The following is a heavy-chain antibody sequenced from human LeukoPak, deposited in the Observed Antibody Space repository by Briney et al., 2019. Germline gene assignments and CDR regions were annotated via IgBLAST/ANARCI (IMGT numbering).Heavy chain of an antibody. J-gene: IGHJ6*03. CDR1: GFAFNDYY. CDR2: IKHIGPTT. Sequence: PGGSLRLSCAASGFAFNDYYMTWIRQAPGKGLEWVSTIKHIGPTTYYADSVKGRFTISRDNAKNSLFLQMSSLRADDTAIYYCARAGELRYMDVWGKGTAVTVSS. D-gene: IGHD3-16*01. V-gene: IGHV3-11*04. CDR3: ARAGELRYMDV.